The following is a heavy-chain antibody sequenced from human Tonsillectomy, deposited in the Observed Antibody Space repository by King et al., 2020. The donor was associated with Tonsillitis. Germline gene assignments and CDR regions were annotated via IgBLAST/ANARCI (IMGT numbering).Heavy chain of an antibody. D-gene: IGHD2-15*01. CDR3: ITSRGSGSGGSSPTGYYGMDV. V-gene: IGHV3-73*01. CDR1: GFTFSDSS. CDR2: IRSKVDNYAT. J-gene: IGHJ6*02. Sequence: VQLVQSGGGLVQPGGSLKLSCAASGFTFSDSSMHWVRQASGKGLQWVGRIRSKVDNYATAYAASVEGRFTVSRDDSKNTAYLQMNSVKTEDTAVYYCITSRGSGSGGSSPTGYYGMDVWGQGTTVTVSS.